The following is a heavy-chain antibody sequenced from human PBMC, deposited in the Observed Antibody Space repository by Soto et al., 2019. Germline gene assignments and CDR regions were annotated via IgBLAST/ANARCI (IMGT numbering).Heavy chain of an antibody. J-gene: IGHJ4*02. CDR1: GFTFSSYA. CDR2: ISGSGGST. Sequence: EVQLLESGGGLVQPGGSLRLSCAASGFTFSSYAMSWVRQAPGKGLEWVSAISGSGGSTYYADSVKGRFTISRDNSKNTLYLQMNSLRAEDTAVYYCAKATSTGQLPRYYFDYWGQGTLVTVSS. CDR3: AKATSTGQLPRYYFDY. V-gene: IGHV3-23*01. D-gene: IGHD2-2*01.